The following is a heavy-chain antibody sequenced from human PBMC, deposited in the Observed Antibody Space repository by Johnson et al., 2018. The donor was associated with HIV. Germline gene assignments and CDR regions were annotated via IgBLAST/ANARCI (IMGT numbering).Heavy chain of an antibody. CDR3: ASQVRGLRLGVDAFDI. J-gene: IGHJ3*02. D-gene: IGHD3-16*01. Sequence: QVQLVESGGGVVQPGRSLRLSCAASGFTFSSYAMHWVRQAPGKGLEWVAVISYDGSNKYYADSVKGRFTISRDNSKNTLYLQMNKLRAEDTAVYVCASQVRGLRLGVDAFDIWGQGTMVTVSS. CDR1: GFTFSSYA. V-gene: IGHV3-30-3*01. CDR2: ISYDGSNK.